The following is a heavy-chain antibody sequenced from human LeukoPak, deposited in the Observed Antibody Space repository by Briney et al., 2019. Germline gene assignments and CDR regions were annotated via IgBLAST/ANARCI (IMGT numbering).Heavy chain of an antibody. Sequence: MSSETLSLTCTVSGGTISSYYWSWIRQPPGKGLEWIGYIYYSGSTNYNPSLKSRVTISVDTSKNQFSLKLSSVTAADTAVYYCAREPPDYWGQGTLVTVSS. CDR2: IYYSGST. J-gene: IGHJ4*02. V-gene: IGHV4-59*01. CDR3: AREPPDY. CDR1: GGTISSYY.